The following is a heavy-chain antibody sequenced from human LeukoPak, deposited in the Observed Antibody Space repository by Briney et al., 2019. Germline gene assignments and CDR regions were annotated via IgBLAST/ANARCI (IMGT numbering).Heavy chain of an antibody. CDR3: ARQPPTGYSSGWSDY. D-gene: IGHD6-19*01. Sequence: PGASLQISCQGSGSIFTSYWIGWVRQLPGKGLEWMGIIYPVDSDTRYSPSFQGQVTISADKSISTAYLQWSSLKASDTAMYYCARQPPTGYSSGWSDYWGQGTLVTVSS. CDR1: GSIFTSYW. CDR2: IYPVDSDT. V-gene: IGHV5-51*01. J-gene: IGHJ4*02.